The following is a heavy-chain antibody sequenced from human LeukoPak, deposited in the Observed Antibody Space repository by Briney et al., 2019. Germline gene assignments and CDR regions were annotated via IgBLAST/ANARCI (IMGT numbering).Heavy chain of an antibody. CDR1: GGSFSGYY. V-gene: IGHV4-34*01. Sequence: SETLSLTCAVYGGSFSGYYWSWIRQPPGKGLEWIGSIYYSGSTYYNPSLKSRVTISVDTSKNQFSLKLSSVTAADTAVYYCARRQMTTVVGAFDYWGQGTLVTVSS. CDR2: IYYSGST. D-gene: IGHD4-17*01. CDR3: ARRQMTTVVGAFDY. J-gene: IGHJ4*02.